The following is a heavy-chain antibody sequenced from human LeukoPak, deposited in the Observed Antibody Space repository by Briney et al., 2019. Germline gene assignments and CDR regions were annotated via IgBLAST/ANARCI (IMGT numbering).Heavy chain of an antibody. V-gene: IGHV1-2*02. Sequence: ASVKVSCKASGYTFTGYYMHWVRQAPGQGLEWMGWINPNSGGTNYAQKFQGRVTMTRDTSISTAYMELSRLRSDDTAVYYCAREGSPPPFYDYVWGSYRSWGQGTLVTISS. D-gene: IGHD3-16*02. CDR2: INPNSGGT. J-gene: IGHJ4*02. CDR1: GYTFTGYY. CDR3: AREGSPPPFYDYVWGSYRS.